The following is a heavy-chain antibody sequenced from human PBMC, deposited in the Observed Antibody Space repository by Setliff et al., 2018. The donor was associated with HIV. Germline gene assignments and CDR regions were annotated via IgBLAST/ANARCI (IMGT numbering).Heavy chain of an antibody. J-gene: IGHJ6*03. CDR3: ARGWLPTDFSFYYMDV. D-gene: IGHD5-12*01. CDR2: IYYSGST. CDR1: GGSISGYY. V-gene: IGHV4-59*12. Sequence: SETLSLTCSVSGGSISGYYWSWIRQSPGKGLEWIGYIYYSGSTNYNPSLKSRVTMSVDTSKNQFSLKLSSVTAADTAVYYCARGWLPTDFSFYYMDVWGKGTTVTVSS.